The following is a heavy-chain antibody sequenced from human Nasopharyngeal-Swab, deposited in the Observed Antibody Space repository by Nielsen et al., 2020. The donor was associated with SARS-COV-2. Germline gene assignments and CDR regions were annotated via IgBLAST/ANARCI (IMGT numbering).Heavy chain of an antibody. Sequence: VRQAPGKGLEWVSAISGSGGSTYYADSVKGRFTISRDNSKNTLYLQMNSLRAEDTAVYYCARGPSDHYYGSGSYDWFDPWGQGTRVTVSS. CDR2: ISGSGGST. J-gene: IGHJ5*02. CDR3: ARGPSDHYYGSGSYDWFDP. V-gene: IGHV3-23*01. D-gene: IGHD3-10*01.